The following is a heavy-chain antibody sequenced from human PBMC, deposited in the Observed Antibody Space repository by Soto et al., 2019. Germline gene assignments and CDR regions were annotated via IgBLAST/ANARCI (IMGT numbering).Heavy chain of an antibody. Sequence: QVQLVQSGAEVKKPGSSVKVSCKASGGTFSSYAISWVRQAPGQGLEWMGGIIPIFGTANYAQKFQGRVTITADESTSTAYMELSSLRSEDTAVYYCAGMVRGVIGPNYYYYGMDVWGQGTTVTVSS. V-gene: IGHV1-69*01. J-gene: IGHJ6*02. CDR3: AGMVRGVIGPNYYYYGMDV. CDR2: IIPIFGTA. D-gene: IGHD3-10*01. CDR1: GGTFSSYA.